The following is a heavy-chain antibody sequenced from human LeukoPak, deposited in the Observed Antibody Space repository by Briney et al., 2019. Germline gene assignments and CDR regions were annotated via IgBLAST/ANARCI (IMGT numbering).Heavy chain of an antibody. D-gene: IGHD2-8*01. CDR3: ARDRGMVGQFDP. J-gene: IGHJ5*02. CDR1: GFIFSTYW. V-gene: IGHV3-7*01. CDR2: IKEDGSEK. Sequence: GGSLRLSCAASGFIFSTYWMSWDRQAPGKGLEWVANIKEDGSEKNYADSVKGRFTISRDNAKNSLYLQMNSLRAVDTAVYYCARDRGMVGQFDPWGQGTLVTVSS.